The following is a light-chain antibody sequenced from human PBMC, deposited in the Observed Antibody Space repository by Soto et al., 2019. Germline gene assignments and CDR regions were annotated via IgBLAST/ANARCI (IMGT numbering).Light chain of an antibody. Sequence: DIQMTQSPSTLSASVGDRVTITCRASQSINSWLAWYQQKPGKAPKPLIYKASSLESGVPSRFSGSGSGTEFTLTISSLQPDDFATYYCQQYNSYPCTFGQGTKVDIK. CDR3: QQYNSYPCT. CDR1: QSINSW. V-gene: IGKV1-5*03. J-gene: IGKJ1*01. CDR2: KAS.